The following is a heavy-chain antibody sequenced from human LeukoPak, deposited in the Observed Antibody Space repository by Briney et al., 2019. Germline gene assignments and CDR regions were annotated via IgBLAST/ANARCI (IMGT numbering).Heavy chain of an antibody. Sequence: PGGSLRLSCAASGFTFSSYSMNWVRQAPGKGLEWVSSISSSSSYIYYADSVKGRFTISRDNAKNSLYLQMNSLRAEDTAVYYCARYGSGSYYFDYWGPGTLVTVSS. J-gene: IGHJ4*02. V-gene: IGHV3-21*01. CDR1: GFTFSSYS. CDR2: ISSSSSYI. CDR3: ARYGSGSYYFDY. D-gene: IGHD3-10*01.